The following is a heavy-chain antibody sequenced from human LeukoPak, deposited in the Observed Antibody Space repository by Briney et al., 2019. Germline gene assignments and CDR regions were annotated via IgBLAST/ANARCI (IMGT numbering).Heavy chain of an antibody. Sequence: ASAKVSCKASGYTFTGYYMHWVRQAPGQGLEWMGWINPNSGGTNYAQKFQGRVTMTRDTSISTAYMELSRLRSDDTAVYYCARGVRIAVAGTLIKFDYWGQGTLVTVSS. CDR1: GYTFTGYY. CDR2: INPNSGGT. V-gene: IGHV1-2*02. CDR3: ARGVRIAVAGTLIKFDY. J-gene: IGHJ4*02. D-gene: IGHD6-19*01.